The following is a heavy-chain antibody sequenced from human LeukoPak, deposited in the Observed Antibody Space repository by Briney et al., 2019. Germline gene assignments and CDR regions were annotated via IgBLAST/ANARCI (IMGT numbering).Heavy chain of an antibody. CDR1: GFTLSSNY. Sequence: GGSLRLSCAASGFTLSSNYMSWVRQAPGKGLEWVSVIYSGGSTYYADSVKGRFTISRDNSKNTLYLQMNSLGAEDTAVYYCAREHGDYGFDYWGQGTLVTVSS. CDR3: AREHGDYGFDY. D-gene: IGHD4-17*01. V-gene: IGHV3-53*01. CDR2: IYSGGST. J-gene: IGHJ4*02.